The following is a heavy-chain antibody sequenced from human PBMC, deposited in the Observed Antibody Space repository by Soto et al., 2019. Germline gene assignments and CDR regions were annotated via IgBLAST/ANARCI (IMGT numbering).Heavy chain of an antibody. J-gene: IGHJ4*02. CDR1: GGSISSYY. Sequence: QVQLQESGPGLVKPSETLSLTCTVSGGSISSYYWSWIRQPPGKGLAWIGYIYYSGSTNYNPSLESRVTISVDTSKNQFSLKLSSVTAADTAVYYCARRYGGNLDYWGQGTLVTVSS. CDR3: ARRYGGNLDY. CDR2: IYYSGST. V-gene: IGHV4-59*08. D-gene: IGHD1-26*01.